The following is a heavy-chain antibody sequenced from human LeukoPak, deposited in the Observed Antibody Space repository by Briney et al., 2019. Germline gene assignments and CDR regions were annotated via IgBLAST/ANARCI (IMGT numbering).Heavy chain of an antibody. CDR2: INHSGST. D-gene: IGHD3-3*01. CDR3: ARVPVGFWSGYYRNYFDY. J-gene: IGHJ4*02. V-gene: IGHV4-34*01. Sequence: PSETLSLTCAVYGGSFSGYYWSWIRQPPGKGLEWIGEINHSGSTNYNPSLKSRVTISVDTSKNQFSLKLSSVTAADTAVYYCARVPVGFWSGYYRNYFDYWGQGTLVTVSS. CDR1: GGSFSGYY.